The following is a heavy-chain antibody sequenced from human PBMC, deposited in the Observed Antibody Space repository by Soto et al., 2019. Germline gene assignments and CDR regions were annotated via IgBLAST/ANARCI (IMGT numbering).Heavy chain of an antibody. CDR1: GFTFSNYW. D-gene: IGHD2-15*01. CDR2: IKEDGSEK. V-gene: IGHV3-7*01. J-gene: IGHJ4*02. CDR3: ARDGTSGNCRGGSCRINDY. Sequence: GGSLRLSCAASGFTFSNYWMSWVRQAPGKGLEWVANIKEDGSEKYYVDSVKGRFTISRDNAKNSLSLQMNSLRAEDTAMYYCARDGTSGNCRGGSCRINDYWGQGALVIVSS.